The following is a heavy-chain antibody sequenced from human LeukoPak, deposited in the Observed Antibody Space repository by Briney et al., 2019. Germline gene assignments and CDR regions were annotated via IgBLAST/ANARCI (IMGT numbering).Heavy chain of an antibody. V-gene: IGHV3-23*01. CDR2: ISENGGAA. J-gene: IGHJ3*02. D-gene: IGHD3-22*01. CDR1: GFTFTNYV. Sequence: GGSLRLSCAASGFTFTNYVMGWVRQAQGKGLEWVSAISENGGAADYADSVRGRFTISRDNSQNTLYQQMNSLRAEDTAVYYCAKDGYYDSSGSQWAFDIWGQGTMVTVSS. CDR3: AKDGYYDSSGSQWAFDI.